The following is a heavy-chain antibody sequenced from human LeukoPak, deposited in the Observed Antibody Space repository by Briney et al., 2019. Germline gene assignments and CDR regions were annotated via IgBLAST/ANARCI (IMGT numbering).Heavy chain of an antibody. CDR2: ISSSSSYI. V-gene: IGHV3-21*01. Sequence: GSLRLSCAASGFTFSSYSMNWVRQAPGKGLEWVSSISSSSSYIYYADSVKGRFTISRDNAKNSLYLQMNSLRAEDTAVYYCARGWYYYDSTPGYWGQGTLVTVSS. J-gene: IGHJ4*02. CDR1: GFTFSSYS. CDR3: ARGWYYYDSTPGY. D-gene: IGHD3-22*01.